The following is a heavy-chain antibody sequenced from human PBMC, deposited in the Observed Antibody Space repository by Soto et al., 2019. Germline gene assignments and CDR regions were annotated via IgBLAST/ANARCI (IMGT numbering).Heavy chain of an antibody. V-gene: IGHV4-31*03. J-gene: IGHJ4*02. CDR3: ARYTRIEDLGFEY. CDR2: IYYSGSA. CDR1: VVSIRSGGYY. Sequence: PSETLSLTCTFSVVSIRSGGYYCSWFRQFPWKGLEWIGYIYYSGSAYYNPSLKSRVTISIDTSKDQFSLDLNSVTAADTALYFCARYTRIEDLGFEYWGQGTPVNVS. D-gene: IGHD1-20*01.